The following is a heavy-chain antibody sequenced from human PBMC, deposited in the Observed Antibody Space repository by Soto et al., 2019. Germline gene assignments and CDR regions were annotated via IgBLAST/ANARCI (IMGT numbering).Heavy chain of an antibody. V-gene: IGHV1-69*02. CDR3: ATSYGSGYRAFDY. CDR1: GDTFAFHS. D-gene: IGHD3-10*01. CDR2: INPILSMS. Sequence: SVKVSCKASGDTFAFHSINWVRQAPGLGLEWMGRINPILSMSNYAQRFQGRVTMTADKSTSTAYMVLSSLRSEDTAIYYCATSYGSGYRAFDYWGQGTLVTVSS. J-gene: IGHJ4*01.